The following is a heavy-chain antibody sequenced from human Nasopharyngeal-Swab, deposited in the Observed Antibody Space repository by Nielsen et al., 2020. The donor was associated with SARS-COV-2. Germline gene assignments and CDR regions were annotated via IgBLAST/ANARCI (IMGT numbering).Heavy chain of an antibody. D-gene: IGHD4-11*01. CDR1: GFTISGHW. V-gene: IGHV3-74*01. CDR3: ARDTDFDY. CDR2: INSDGTIT. Sequence: GESLKISCAASGFTISGHWMHWVRQVPGKGLVWVLRINSDGTITSYADSVRGRFTTSRDNAKNTLYLQMNSLGVEDTGVYHCARDTDFDYWGQGTPVTVSS. J-gene: IGHJ4*02.